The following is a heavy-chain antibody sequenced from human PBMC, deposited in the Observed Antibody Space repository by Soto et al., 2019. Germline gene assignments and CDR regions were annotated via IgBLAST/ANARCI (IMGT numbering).Heavy chain of an antibody. D-gene: IGHD3-16*01. J-gene: IGHJ5*02. Sequence: QLQLQESGPGLVKPSETLSLTCTVSGGSISSSSYYWGWIRQPPGKGLEWIGSIYYSGSTYYNPSLKRRVTISVDTSKNQFSRKLSSVTAADTAVYYCAGGIYVPWFDPWGQGTLVTVSS. CDR3: AGGIYVPWFDP. CDR1: GGSISSSSYY. V-gene: IGHV4-39*01. CDR2: IYYSGST.